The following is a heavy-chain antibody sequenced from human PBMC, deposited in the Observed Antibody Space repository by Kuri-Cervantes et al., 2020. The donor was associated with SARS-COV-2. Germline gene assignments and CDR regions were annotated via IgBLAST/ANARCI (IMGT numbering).Heavy chain of an antibody. D-gene: IGHD4-17*01. V-gene: IGHV4-39*01. CDR1: GSTISSSSYY. Sequence: SETLSLTCTVSGSTISSSSYYWGWIRQPPGRGLEWIGSIYYSGSTYYNPSLKSRDTIFVDTSKNQFSVKLRSVTAADTAVYYCARHDLTTETTRDRGLDYWGQGTLVTVSS. J-gene: IGHJ4*02. CDR3: ARHDLTTETTRDRGLDY. CDR2: IYYSGST.